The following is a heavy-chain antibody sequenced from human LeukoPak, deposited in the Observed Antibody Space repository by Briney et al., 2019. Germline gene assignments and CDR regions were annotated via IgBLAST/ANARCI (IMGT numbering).Heavy chain of an antibody. V-gene: IGHV3-9*01. CDR2: ISWNSGSI. CDR3: AKGPDYGDYWRSLTFFDI. CDR1: GFTLGEYA. J-gene: IGHJ3*02. Sequence: PGGSLRLSCAASGFTLGEYAMHWVRQAPGKGLEWVSGISWNSGSIGYADSVKGRFTISRDNAKNSLYLQMNSLRAEDTALYYCAKGPDYGDYWRSLTFFDIWGQGTMVTVSS. D-gene: IGHD4-17*01.